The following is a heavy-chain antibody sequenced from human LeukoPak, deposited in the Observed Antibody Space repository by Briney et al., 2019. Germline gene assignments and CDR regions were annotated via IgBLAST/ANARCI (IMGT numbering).Heavy chain of an antibody. CDR3: AGDGSGYSSSLDY. D-gene: IGHD6-6*01. Sequence: SETLSLTCTVSGGSISSGGYYWSWIRQHPGKGLEWIGYIYYSGSTYYNPSLKSRVTISVDTSKNQFSLKLSSVTAADTAVYYCAGDGSGYSSSLDYWGQGTLVTVSS. J-gene: IGHJ4*02. V-gene: IGHV4-31*03. CDR2: IYYSGST. CDR1: GGSISSGGYY.